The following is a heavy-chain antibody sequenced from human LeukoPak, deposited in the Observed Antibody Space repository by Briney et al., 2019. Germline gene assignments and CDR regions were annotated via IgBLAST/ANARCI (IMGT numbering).Heavy chain of an antibody. D-gene: IGHD3-22*01. Sequence: GGSLRLSCAASGFTFSSYSMNWVRQAPGKGLEWVSAISGSGGSTYYADSVKGRFTISRDNSKNTLYLQMNSLRAEDTAVYYCAKDLYYYDSSGYYPNAFDIWGQGTMVTVSS. V-gene: IGHV3-23*01. CDR1: GFTFSSYS. J-gene: IGHJ3*02. CDR2: ISGSGGST. CDR3: AKDLYYYDSSGYYPNAFDI.